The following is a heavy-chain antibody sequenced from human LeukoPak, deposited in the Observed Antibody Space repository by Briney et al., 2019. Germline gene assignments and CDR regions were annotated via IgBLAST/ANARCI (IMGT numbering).Heavy chain of an antibody. CDR2: IWYDGSNK. D-gene: IGHD3-22*01. CDR1: GFTFSSSV. J-gene: IGHJ4*02. V-gene: IGHV3-33*08. CDR3: ARDGDSSGYYWGSY. Sequence: GRSLRLSCAASGFTFSSSVMIWVRQAPGKGLEWVAVIWYDGSNKYYADSVKGRFTISRDNSKNTLYLQMNSLRAEDTAVYYCARDGDSSGYYWGSYWGQGTLVTVSS.